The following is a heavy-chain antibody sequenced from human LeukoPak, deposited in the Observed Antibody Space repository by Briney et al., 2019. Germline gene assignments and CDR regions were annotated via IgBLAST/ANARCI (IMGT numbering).Heavy chain of an antibody. J-gene: IGHJ4*02. V-gene: IGHV1-2*02. CDR2: INPNSGGT. Sequence: ASVTVSYKASGYTFTGYYMHWVRQAPGQGLEWMGWINPNSGGTNYAQKFQGRVTMTRDTSISTAYMELSRLRSDDTAVYYCARDLLAYCGGDCYSDYWGQGTLVTVSS. CDR3: ARDLLAYCGGDCYSDY. CDR1: GYTFTGYY. D-gene: IGHD2-21*02.